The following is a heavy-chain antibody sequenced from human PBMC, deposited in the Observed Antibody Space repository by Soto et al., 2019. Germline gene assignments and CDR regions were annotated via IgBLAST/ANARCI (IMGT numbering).Heavy chain of an antibody. CDR2: ISGSGGST. D-gene: IGHD1-1*01. CDR3: AKDLKGTTEPNWFDP. V-gene: IGHV3-23*01. Sequence: GGSLRLSCAASGFTFRSYAMSWVRQAPGKGLEWVSGISGSGGSTSYADSVKGRFTISRDNSKNTLYLQMYSLRADDTAVYYCAKDLKGTTEPNWFDPWGQGTLVTVSS. J-gene: IGHJ5*02. CDR1: GFTFRSYA.